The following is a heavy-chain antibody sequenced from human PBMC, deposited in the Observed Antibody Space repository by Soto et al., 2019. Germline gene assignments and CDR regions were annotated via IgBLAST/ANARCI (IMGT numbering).Heavy chain of an antibody. D-gene: IGHD3-3*01. V-gene: IGHV3-13*01. CDR2: IGTNADT. Sequence: EVQLVESGGVLIQRGGSLRLSCAASGFRFSDYDMHWVRQPPGKGLEWVSGIGTNADTHYSDSVKGRFTIARENDKNSLYLQLNRRQADDTAVYFCARGRPFWSDLYIDHWGQGTLLTVSS. CDR1: GFRFSDYD. CDR3: ARGRPFWSDLYIDH. J-gene: IGHJ1*01.